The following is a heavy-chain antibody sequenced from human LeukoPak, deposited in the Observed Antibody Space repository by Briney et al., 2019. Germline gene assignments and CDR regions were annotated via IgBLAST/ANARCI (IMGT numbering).Heavy chain of an antibody. Sequence: GASVKVSCKASGGTFSSYVITWVRQAPGQGLEWMVGIIPIFGTANYAQKFQGRVTITADESTSTAYVELSSLRSEDTAVYYCARAYSSNWYWFDPWGQGTLVTVSS. CDR3: ARAYSSNWYWFDP. J-gene: IGHJ5*02. V-gene: IGHV1-69*13. CDR2: IIPIFGTA. D-gene: IGHD6-13*01. CDR1: GGTFSSYV.